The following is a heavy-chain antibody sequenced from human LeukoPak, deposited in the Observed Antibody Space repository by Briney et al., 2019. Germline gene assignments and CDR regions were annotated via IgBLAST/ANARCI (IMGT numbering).Heavy chain of an antibody. Sequence: GGSLRLSCAASGFTFSSYGMSWVRQAPGKGLEWVSAISGSGGSTYYADSVEGRFTISRDNSKNTLYLQMNSLRAEDTAVYYCAKDPDHDSSGYYYSGFDYWGQGTLVTVSS. CDR1: GFTFSSYG. D-gene: IGHD3-22*01. J-gene: IGHJ4*02. CDR3: AKDPDHDSSGYYYSGFDY. V-gene: IGHV3-23*01. CDR2: ISGSGGST.